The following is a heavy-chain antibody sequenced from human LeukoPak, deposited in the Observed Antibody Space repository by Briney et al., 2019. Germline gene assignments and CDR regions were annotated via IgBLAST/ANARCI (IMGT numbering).Heavy chain of an antibody. V-gene: IGHV3-30*18. CDR1: GFTFSSYG. J-gene: IGHJ4*02. CDR3: AKGWFGNVDTAMGGFDY. D-gene: IGHD5-18*01. CDR2: ISYDGSNK. Sequence: GGSPRLSCAASGFTFSSYGMHWVRQAPGKGLEWVAVISYDGSNKYYADSVKGRFTISRDNSKNTLYLQMNSLRAEDTAVYYCAKGWFGNVDTAMGGFDYWGQGTLVTVSS.